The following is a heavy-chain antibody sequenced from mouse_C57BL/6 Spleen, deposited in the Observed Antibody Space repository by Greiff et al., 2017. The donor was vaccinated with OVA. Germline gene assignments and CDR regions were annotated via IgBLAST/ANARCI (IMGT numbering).Heavy chain of an antibody. CDR2: IYPGDGDT. Sequence: QVQLKESGPELVKPGASVKISCKASGYAFSSSWLNWVKQRPGKGLEWIGRIYPGDGDTNYNGKFKGKATLTADKSSSTAYMQLSSLTSEDSAVYFCARKSNYVLDYWGQGTTLTVSS. CDR3: ARKSNYVLDY. CDR1: GYAFSSSW. J-gene: IGHJ2*01. D-gene: IGHD2-5*01. V-gene: IGHV1-82*01.